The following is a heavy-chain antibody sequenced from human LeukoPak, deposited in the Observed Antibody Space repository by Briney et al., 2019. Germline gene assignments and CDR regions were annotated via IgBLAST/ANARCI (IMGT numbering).Heavy chain of an antibody. J-gene: IGHJ4*02. CDR1: GYTFTEYY. D-gene: IGHD3-22*01. Sequence: ASVTVSCKASGYTFTEYYMHWVRQAPGQGLEWMGWINLKSGGTNYAQKFQGRVTMTGDTSISTAYLELSSLRSDDTAVYYCARWSYDIGGHSSFDFWGQGTPVTVSS. CDR3: ARWSYDIGGHSSFDF. V-gene: IGHV1-2*02. CDR2: INLKSGGT.